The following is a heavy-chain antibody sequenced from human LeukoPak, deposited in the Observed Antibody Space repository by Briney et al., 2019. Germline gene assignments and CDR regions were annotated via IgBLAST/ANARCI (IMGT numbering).Heavy chain of an antibody. J-gene: IGHJ4*02. CDR3: AKRTCYDFFDPY. Sequence: PSETLSLTCAVYGGSFSGYYWSWIRQPPGKGLEWIGEINHSGSTNYNPSLKSRVTISVDTSKNQFSLKLGSVTAADTAVYYCAKRTCYDFFDPYWGQGNLVTVSS. CDR2: INHSGST. CDR1: GGSFSGYY. D-gene: IGHD3-3*01. V-gene: IGHV4-34*01.